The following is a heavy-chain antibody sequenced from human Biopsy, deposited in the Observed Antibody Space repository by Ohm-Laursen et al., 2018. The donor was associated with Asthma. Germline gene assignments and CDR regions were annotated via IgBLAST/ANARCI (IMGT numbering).Heavy chain of an antibody. J-gene: IGHJ4*02. CDR1: GYTFTSFG. V-gene: IGHV1-18*04. CDR3: ARDRPVGAPSDY. CDR2: ISAYNGKP. Sequence: ASVKVFCKASGYTFTSFGISWARQAPGQGLEWLGWISAYNGKPNYAQKLQGRVTMTTNTTTSTDYMELRSLRTDDTAVDYWARDRPVGAPSDYWGQGTLVTVSS. D-gene: IGHD1-26*01.